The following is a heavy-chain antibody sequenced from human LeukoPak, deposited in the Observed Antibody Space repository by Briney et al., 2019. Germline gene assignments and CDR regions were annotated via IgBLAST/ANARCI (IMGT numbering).Heavy chain of an antibody. J-gene: IGHJ4*02. CDR3: AKGIHFGYSYGYSFDY. D-gene: IGHD5-18*01. CDR1: GFTFSSYA. V-gene: IGHV3-23*01. CDR2: ISGSGGST. Sequence: GGSLRLSCAASGFTFSSYAVSWVRQAPGKGLEWVSTISGSGGSTYYAVSVKGRFTISRDNSKNTLYLQMNSLRAEDTAAYYCAKGIHFGYSYGYSFDYWGQGTLVTVSS.